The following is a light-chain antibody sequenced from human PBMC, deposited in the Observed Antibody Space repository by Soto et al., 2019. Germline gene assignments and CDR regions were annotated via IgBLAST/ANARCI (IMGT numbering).Light chain of an antibody. Sequence: QSALTQPPSASGTPGQRVTISCSGSSSNIGSNTVNWYQQLPGKAPKLLIYSNNSRPSGVPDRFSGSKSGTSASLAISWLQSADEADYYCAAWDDSLNGYVFGTGTKVTVL. CDR2: SNN. J-gene: IGLJ1*01. CDR1: SSNIGSNT. V-gene: IGLV1-44*01. CDR3: AAWDDSLNGYV.